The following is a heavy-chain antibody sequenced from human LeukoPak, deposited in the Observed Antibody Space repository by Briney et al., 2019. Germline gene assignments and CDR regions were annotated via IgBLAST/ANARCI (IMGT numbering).Heavy chain of an antibody. J-gene: IGHJ3*02. CDR1: GGSIRSGDFY. CDR3: ARGGGDYDYVWGSYDAFDI. V-gene: IGHV4-31*03. Sequence: SETLSLTCTVSGGSIRSGDFYWSWIRQHPGKGLEWIGYIYYSGSTYYNPSLKSRVTISVDTSKNQFSLKLSSVTAADTAVYYCARGGGDYDYVWGSYDAFDIWGQGTMVTVSS. CDR2: IYYSGST. D-gene: IGHD3-16*01.